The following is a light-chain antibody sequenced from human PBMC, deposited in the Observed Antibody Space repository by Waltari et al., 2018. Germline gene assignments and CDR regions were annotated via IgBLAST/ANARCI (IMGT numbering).Light chain of an antibody. J-gene: IGLJ2*01. V-gene: IGLV1-40*01. Sequence: QSVLTQPPSVSGAPGQRVTLPCTGSSSNIGSPYNVHWYQQVPGRAPKLLIYDDSHRPSGVPDRFSGSKSGTSASLAITGLQAEDEAEYFCQSYDSGLNGLFFGGGTKVTVL. CDR2: DDS. CDR3: QSYDSGLNGLF. CDR1: SSNIGSPYN.